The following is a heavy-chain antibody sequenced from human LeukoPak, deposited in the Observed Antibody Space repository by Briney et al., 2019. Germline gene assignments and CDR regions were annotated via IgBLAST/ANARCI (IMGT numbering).Heavy chain of an antibody. V-gene: IGHV3-30*02. CDR1: GFTFSSYG. CDR2: IRYDGSNK. CDR3: AKSLYYYDSSGLLDY. Sequence: GGSLRLSCAASGFTFSSYGMHWVRRAPGKGLEWVAFIRYDGSNKYYADSVEGRFTISRDNSKNTLYLQMNSLRAEDTAVYYCAKSLYYYDSSGLLDYWGQGTLVTVSS. J-gene: IGHJ4*02. D-gene: IGHD3-22*01.